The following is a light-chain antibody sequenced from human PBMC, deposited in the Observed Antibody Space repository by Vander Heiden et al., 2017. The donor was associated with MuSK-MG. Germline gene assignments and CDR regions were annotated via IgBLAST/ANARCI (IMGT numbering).Light chain of an antibody. CDR1: QDISDF. V-gene: IGKV1-27*01. CDR3: QKDNSTLFT. J-gene: IGKJ3*01. CDR2: DAS. Sequence: IQMTQSPSSLSASVGDRVTITCRASQDISDFLAWYQQRPGKCPKLLIYDASTLQSGVPSRFSGSGSGTDFTLTISGLQPEDVATYYCQKDNSTLFTFGRGTKVDIK.